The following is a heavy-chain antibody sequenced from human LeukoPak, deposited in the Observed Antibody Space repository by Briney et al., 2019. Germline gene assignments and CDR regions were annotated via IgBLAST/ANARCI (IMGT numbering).Heavy chain of an antibody. J-gene: IGHJ3*02. Sequence: GGSLRLSCVVSGFTFSSYWMNWVRQAPGKGPEWVANIHEDGSDKYYVDSVKGRFTISRDNAKNSLYLQMNSLRAEDTALYYCARTLRLGTPRAFDIWGRGTMVTVSS. CDR3: ARTLRLGTPRAFDI. V-gene: IGHV3-7*05. CDR1: GFTFSSYW. D-gene: IGHD1-14*01. CDR2: IHEDGSDK.